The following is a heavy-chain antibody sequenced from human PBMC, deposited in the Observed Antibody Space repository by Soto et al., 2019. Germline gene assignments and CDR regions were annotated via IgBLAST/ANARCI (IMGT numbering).Heavy chain of an antibody. D-gene: IGHD3-3*01. CDR1: GFAFSNDC. V-gene: IGHV3-74*01. CDR3: ARGVPGYYAVDV. J-gene: IGHJ6*02. Sequence: GGSLRLSCADAGFAFSNDCRHWIRQVPGKGLVWVSRLNSGGTTTNYADSVKGRFTISRDNAKNTLYLQMNSLRDEDTAIYYCARGVPGYYAVDVWGQGTTVTVSS. CDR2: LNSGGTTT.